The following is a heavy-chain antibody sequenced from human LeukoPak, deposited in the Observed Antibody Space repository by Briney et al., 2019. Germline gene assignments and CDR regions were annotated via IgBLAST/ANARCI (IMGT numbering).Heavy chain of an antibody. CDR3: AKERGYCSSTSCADSEYFQH. CDR1: GFTFSSYG. V-gene: IGHV3-30*18. J-gene: IGHJ1*01. D-gene: IGHD2-2*01. Sequence: PGGSLRLSCAASGFTFSSYGMHWVRQAPGKGLEWVAVISYGGSNKYYADSVKGRFTISRDNSKNTLYLQMNSLRAEDTAVYYCAKERGYCSSTSCADSEYFQHWGQGTLVTVSS. CDR2: ISYGGSNK.